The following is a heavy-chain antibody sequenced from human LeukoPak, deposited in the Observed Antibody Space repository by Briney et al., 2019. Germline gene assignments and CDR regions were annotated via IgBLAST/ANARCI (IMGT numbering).Heavy chain of an antibody. Sequence: GGSLRLSCAASGFTFSSYEMNWVRQAPGKGLEWVSYISSSGSTIYYADSVKGRFTISRDNSKNTLYLQMNSLRAEDTAVYYCAKYSTLNYYDSSPMNDAFDIWGQGTMVTVSS. J-gene: IGHJ3*02. CDR1: GFTFSSYE. CDR3: AKYSTLNYYDSSPMNDAFDI. V-gene: IGHV3-48*03. CDR2: ISSSGSTI. D-gene: IGHD3-22*01.